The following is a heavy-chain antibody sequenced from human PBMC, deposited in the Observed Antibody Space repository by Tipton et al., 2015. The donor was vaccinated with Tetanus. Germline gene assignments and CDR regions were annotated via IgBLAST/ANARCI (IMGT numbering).Heavy chain of an antibody. CDR3: AKDHFRDAFDI. V-gene: IGHV4-31*03. D-gene: IGHD3-3*02. J-gene: IGHJ3*02. Sequence: LRLSCTVSGGSIRSGGYYWSWIRQHPGKGLEWIGYIYYTGNTYYNPSLKSRVTISVDTSKNQFSLKLSSVTAADTAVYYCAKDHFRDAFDIWGQGTMVTVSS. CDR1: GGSIRSGGYY. CDR2: IYYTGNT.